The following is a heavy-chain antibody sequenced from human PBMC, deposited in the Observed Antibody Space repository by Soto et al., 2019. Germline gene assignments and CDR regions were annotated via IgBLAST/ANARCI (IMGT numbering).Heavy chain of an antibody. CDR3: ARGPDIVVASEFDY. V-gene: IGHV1-69*13. D-gene: IGHD2-2*01. Sequence: SAKVSSKASSGTFISYAISWVRQAPGQGLEWMGGIIPIFGTANYAQKFQGRVTITADESTSTAYMELSSLRSEDTAVYYCARGPDIVVASEFDYWGQGALVTVSS. CDR1: SGTFISYA. J-gene: IGHJ4*02. CDR2: IIPIFGTA.